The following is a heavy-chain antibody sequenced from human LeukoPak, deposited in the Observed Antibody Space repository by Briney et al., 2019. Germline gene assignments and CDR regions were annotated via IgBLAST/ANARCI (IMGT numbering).Heavy chain of an antibody. Sequence: SETLSLTCAVYGGSFSGYYWSWIRQPPGKGLEWIGEINHSGSTNYNPSLKSRVTISVDTSKNQFSLKLSSVTAADTAVYYCASPWLMGAFDIWGQGTMVTVSS. CDR1: GGSFSGYY. CDR3: ASPWLMGAFDI. D-gene: IGHD5-18*01. J-gene: IGHJ3*02. V-gene: IGHV4-34*01. CDR2: INHSGST.